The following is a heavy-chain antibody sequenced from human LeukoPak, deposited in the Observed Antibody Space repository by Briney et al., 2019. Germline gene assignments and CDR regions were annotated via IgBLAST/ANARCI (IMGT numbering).Heavy chain of an antibody. V-gene: IGHV3-9*01. CDR1: GLTFSSHW. CDR3: AKTFFRTTAFDY. J-gene: IGHJ4*02. D-gene: IGHD4-17*01. Sequence: PGGSLTLSCAASGLTFSSHWMHWVRQAPGKGLEWVSGISWNSGSIGYADSVKGRFTISRDNAKNSLYLQMNSLRAEDTALYYCAKTFFRTTAFDYWGQGTLVTVSS. CDR2: ISWNSGSI.